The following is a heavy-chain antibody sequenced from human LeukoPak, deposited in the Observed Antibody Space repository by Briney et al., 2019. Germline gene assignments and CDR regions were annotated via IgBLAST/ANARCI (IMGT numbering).Heavy chain of an antibody. V-gene: IGHV3-23*01. CDR1: GFTFSNYA. Sequence: PGGSLRPSCAASGFTFSNYAMTWVRQAPGKGLELASLITNSGDNANYAGSVKGRFTISRDNSKNTLFLQMNSLRGEDTAVYYCAKGDKEWCTGVRCYPLDYWGRGTLVTVSS. CDR3: AKGDKEWCTGVRCYPLDY. D-gene: IGHD2-8*02. CDR2: ITNSGDNA. J-gene: IGHJ4*02.